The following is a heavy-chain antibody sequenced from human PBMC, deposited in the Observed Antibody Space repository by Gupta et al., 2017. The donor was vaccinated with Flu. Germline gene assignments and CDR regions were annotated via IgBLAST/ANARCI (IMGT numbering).Heavy chain of an antibody. V-gene: IGHV3-33*01. D-gene: IGHD7-27*01. J-gene: IGHJ4*02. Sequence: QVQLVESGGGVVQPGRSLRLSCAASGFTFSNNGMHWVRQAPGKGLEWVAVIWYDGSNKYYGDSVKGRFTISRDNARNTLYLQMNSLTEEDTAVYYCATNLYYFDYWGQGTLVTVSS. CDR1: GFTFSNNG. CDR3: ATNLYYFDY. CDR2: IWYDGSNK.